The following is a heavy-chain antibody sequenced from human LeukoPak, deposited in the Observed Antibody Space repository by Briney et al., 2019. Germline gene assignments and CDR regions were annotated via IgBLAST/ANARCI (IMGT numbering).Heavy chain of an antibody. Sequence: SETLSLTCTVSVYSISSHYYWGWIRQPPGKGLEWIGSVYHSGSTYYNPSLKSRVTISLDTSKNQFSLKVTSVSAADTAVYYCARDHNPDKWFDPWGQGTLVTVSS. D-gene: IGHD1-1*01. CDR3: ARDHNPDKWFDP. CDR1: VYSISSHYY. J-gene: IGHJ5*02. CDR2: VYHSGST. V-gene: IGHV4-38-2*02.